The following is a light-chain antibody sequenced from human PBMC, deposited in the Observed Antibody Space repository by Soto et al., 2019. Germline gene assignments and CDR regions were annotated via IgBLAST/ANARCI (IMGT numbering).Light chain of an antibody. CDR2: GAS. CDR1: QSVSSSY. J-gene: IGKJ1*01. CDR3: QQYGSSPRT. Sequence: EIVLTQSPGTLSLSPGERATLSCRASQSVSSSYLSWYQQKPGQAPRLLIYGASSRATGIPDRFSGSGSGKGRTLTISRLESEDFAVYYCQQYGSSPRTFGQGTKVEIK. V-gene: IGKV3-20*01.